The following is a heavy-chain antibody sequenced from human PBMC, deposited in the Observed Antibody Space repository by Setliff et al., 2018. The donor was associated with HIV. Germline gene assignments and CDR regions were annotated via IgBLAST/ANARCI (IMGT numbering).Heavy chain of an antibody. V-gene: IGHV1-69-2*01. CDR2: VDPEGGKT. J-gene: IGHJ4*02. CDR1: GYTFSDYY. Sequence: ASVKVSCKVSGYTFSDYYMHWVQQAPGKGLEWMGLVDPEGGKTIYAENFQGRVTITADTSTDTTYMKLSSLRSEDTAVYYCATGRIPGIPAVIVYWGQGTLVTVPQ. D-gene: IGHD6-13*01. CDR3: ATGRIPGIPAVIVY.